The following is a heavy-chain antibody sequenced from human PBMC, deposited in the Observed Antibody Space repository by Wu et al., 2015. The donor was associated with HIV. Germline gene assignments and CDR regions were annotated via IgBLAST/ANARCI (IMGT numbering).Heavy chain of an antibody. D-gene: IGHD3-10*01. CDR2: INLSGGST. V-gene: IGHV1-46*03. J-gene: IGHJ4*02. CDR1: KVTSSAP. Sequence: QXQXVQAGAEVKKPRGLSEDFLQGIWKVTSSAPIMHWVRQAPGQGLEWMGRINLSGGSTLYSQKLQGRIVVTRDTSTSMVYMELNSLKYEDTAIYYCTSHDSGNYDNEFDYWGQGTLVIVSS. CDR3: TSHDSGNYDNEFDY.